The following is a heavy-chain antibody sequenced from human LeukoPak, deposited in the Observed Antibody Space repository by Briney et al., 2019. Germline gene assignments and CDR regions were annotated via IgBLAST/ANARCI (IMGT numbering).Heavy chain of an antibody. CDR2: IYYSGST. J-gene: IGHJ4*02. D-gene: IGHD3-3*01. Sequence: PSETLSLTCTVSGGSISSNSYYWGWIRQPPEKGLEWIGSIYYSGSTYYNPSLKSRVTISVDTSKNQFSLKLSSLTAADTSVYYCARLLEWLSPLDYWGQGTLVTVSS. CDR1: GGSISSNSYY. CDR3: ARLLEWLSPLDY. V-gene: IGHV4-39*01.